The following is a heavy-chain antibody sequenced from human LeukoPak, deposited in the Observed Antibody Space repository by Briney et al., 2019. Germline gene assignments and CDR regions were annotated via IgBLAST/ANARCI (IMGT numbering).Heavy chain of an antibody. CDR2: IYYSGST. D-gene: IGHD6-13*01. V-gene: IGHV4-59*08. CDR3: VRRVVSSSWYLPPDDAFDI. J-gene: IGHJ3*02. Sequence: NASETLSLTCTVSGGSISSYYWSWIRQPPGKGLEWIGYIYYSGSTNYNPSLKSRVTISVDTSKNQFSLKLSSVTAADTAVYYCVRRVVSSSWYLPPDDAFDIWGQGTMVTVSS. CDR1: GGSISSYY.